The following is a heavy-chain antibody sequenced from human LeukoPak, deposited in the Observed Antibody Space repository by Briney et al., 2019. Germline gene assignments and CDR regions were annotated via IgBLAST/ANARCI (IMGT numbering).Heavy chain of an antibody. Sequence: ASVKVSCKASGYTFPGYYMHWVRQAPGQGLEWMGWINPNSGDTNYAQKFQGRVTMTRDTSISTAYMELSRLRSDDTAVYYCAREHSSSSGKVFDYWGQGTLVTVSS. CDR2: INPNSGDT. CDR3: AREHSSSSGKVFDY. CDR1: GYTFPGYY. V-gene: IGHV1-2*02. D-gene: IGHD6-6*01. J-gene: IGHJ4*02.